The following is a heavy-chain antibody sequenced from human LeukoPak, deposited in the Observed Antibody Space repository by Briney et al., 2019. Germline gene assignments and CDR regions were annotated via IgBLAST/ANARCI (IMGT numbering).Heavy chain of an antibody. J-gene: IGHJ5*02. Sequence: SETLSLTCAVYGGSLSGYYWSWIRQPPGKGLEWIGEINHSGSTNYDPSLKSRVTISVDTSKNQFSLKLSSVTAADTAVYYCAREDIVVVPAAHLFDPWGQGTLVTVSS. CDR3: AREDIVVVPAAHLFDP. V-gene: IGHV4-34*01. D-gene: IGHD2-2*01. CDR2: INHSGST. CDR1: GGSLSGYY.